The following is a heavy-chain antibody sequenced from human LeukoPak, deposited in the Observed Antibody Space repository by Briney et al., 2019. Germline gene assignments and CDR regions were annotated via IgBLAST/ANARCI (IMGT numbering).Heavy chain of an antibody. CDR3: ARAEFWSGYYYASF. J-gene: IGHJ4*02. V-gene: IGHV3-48*01. CDR2: ISSSSSTI. CDR1: GFTFSSYA. D-gene: IGHD3-3*01. Sequence: PGGSLRLSCAASGFTFSSYAMSWVRQAPGKGLEWVSYISSSSSTIYYADSVKGRFTISRDNAKNSLYLQMNSLRAEDTAVYYCARAEFWSGYYYASFWGQGTLVTVSS.